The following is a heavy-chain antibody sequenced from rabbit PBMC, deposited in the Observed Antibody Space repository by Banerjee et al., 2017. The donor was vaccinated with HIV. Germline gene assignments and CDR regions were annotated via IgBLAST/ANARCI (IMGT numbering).Heavy chain of an antibody. V-gene: IGHV1S40*01. CDR1: GIDFSSYYY. Sequence: QSLEESGGDLVKPGASLTLTCTASGIDFSSYYYMFWVRQAPGKGLEWIACIGGGGGGSTYYASWAKGRFTISKTSSTTVTLQMTSLTAADTATYFCARDVYRSGWNGDFNLWGQGTLVTVS. D-gene: IGHD4-1*01. CDR3: ARDVYRSGWNGDFNL. J-gene: IGHJ4*01. CDR2: IGGGGGGST.